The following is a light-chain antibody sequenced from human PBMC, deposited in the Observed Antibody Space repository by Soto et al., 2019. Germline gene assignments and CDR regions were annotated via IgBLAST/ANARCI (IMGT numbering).Light chain of an antibody. J-gene: IGLJ2*01. V-gene: IGLV4-69*01. CDR3: QTWGTGFQF. Sequence: QAVVTQSPSASASLGGSVKLTCTLSSGHSSYAIAWHQKQPGKGPRYLMDLNNDGSHTKGDGIPDRFSGSSSGADRYLIISSLQSEDEADYYCQTWGTGFQFFGGGTKLTVL. CDR2: LNNDGSH. CDR1: SGHSSYA.